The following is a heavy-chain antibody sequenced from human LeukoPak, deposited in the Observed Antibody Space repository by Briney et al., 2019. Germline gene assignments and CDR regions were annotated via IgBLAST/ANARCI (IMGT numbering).Heavy chain of an antibody. Sequence: GGSLRLSCAASGFTFSSYAMSWVRQAPGKGLEWVSAISGSGGSTYYADSVKGRFTISRDNSKNTLYLQMNSLRAEDTAVYYCAKDGSRYCSGGSCYGGYWGQGTLVTVSS. J-gene: IGHJ4*02. D-gene: IGHD2-15*01. V-gene: IGHV3-23*01. CDR3: AKDGSRYCSGGSCYGGY. CDR1: GFTFSSYA. CDR2: ISGSGGST.